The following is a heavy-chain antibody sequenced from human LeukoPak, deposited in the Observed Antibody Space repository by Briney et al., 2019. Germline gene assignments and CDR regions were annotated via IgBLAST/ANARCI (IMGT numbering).Heavy chain of an antibody. D-gene: IGHD5-12*01. CDR2: VNSDGTGT. CDR1: GFTFSSYW. V-gene: IGHV3-74*01. Sequence: GGSLRLSCAASGFTFSSYWMRWVRQAPGKGLVWVSRVNSDGTGTTYADSVEGRFTISRDNAKNTVYLQMHSLRAEDTAIYYCIRTLIVATSPYMDVWGKGNTVTVSS. J-gene: IGHJ6*03. CDR3: IRTLIVATSPYMDV.